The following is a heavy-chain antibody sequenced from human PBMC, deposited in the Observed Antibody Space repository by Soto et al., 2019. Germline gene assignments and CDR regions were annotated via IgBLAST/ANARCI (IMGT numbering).Heavy chain of an antibody. J-gene: IGHJ4*02. CDR2: IKSKSDGETT. D-gene: IGHD2-2*01. V-gene: IGHV3-15*01. CDR1: GFSCGNSW. CDR3: PTEQIVPAGIYLDD. Sequence: WGSLRLCCAASGFSCGNSWMVWLRQAPGMGLEWIGLIKSKSDGETTAYAAPVKGRFTISRDDSKNTVYLQMDSLKAEDTGVYYFPTEQIVPAGIYLDDTGQ.